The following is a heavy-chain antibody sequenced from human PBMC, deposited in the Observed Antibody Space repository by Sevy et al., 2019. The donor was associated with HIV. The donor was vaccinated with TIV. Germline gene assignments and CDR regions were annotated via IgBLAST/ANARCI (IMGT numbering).Heavy chain of an antibody. CDR3: AKEYYYDSSGSVGAFDI. CDR2: ISGSGGST. J-gene: IGHJ3*02. Sequence: GGSLRLSCAASGFTFSSYAMSWVRQAPGKGLEWVSAISGSGGSTYYADSVKGRFTISRDNSKNTLYLKMKSLRAEDTAVYYCAKEYYYDSSGSVGAFDIWGQGTMVTVSS. D-gene: IGHD3-22*01. CDR1: GFTFSSYA. V-gene: IGHV3-23*01.